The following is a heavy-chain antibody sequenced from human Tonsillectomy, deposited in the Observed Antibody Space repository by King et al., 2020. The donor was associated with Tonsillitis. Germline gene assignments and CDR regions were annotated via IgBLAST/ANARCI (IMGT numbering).Heavy chain of an antibody. J-gene: IGHJ4*02. CDR3: AKGRTTVTPTPLLL. CDR1: GFTFSSYA. D-gene: IGHD4-17*01. CDR2: ITGGGGRT. Sequence: VQLVESGGGLVQPGGSLRLSCAASGFTFSSYAMTWVRQAPGKGLEWVSSITGGGGRTYDADSGKGRFTISRDNAKNTLFLQMNSLRAEDTAIYFCAKGRTTVTPTPLLLGGQGTLVTVSS. V-gene: IGHV3-23*04.